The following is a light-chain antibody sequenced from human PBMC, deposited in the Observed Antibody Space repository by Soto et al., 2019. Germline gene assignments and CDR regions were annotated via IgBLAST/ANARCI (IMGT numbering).Light chain of an antibody. J-gene: IGKJ5*01. CDR2: DAS. CDR3: QQYDILPIT. V-gene: IGKV1-33*01. Sequence: DIQLTQSPYSLFASVGDRVTLTCKATQDINIYLNWYQQKPGKAPNLLIYDASNLEIGVPSRFSGSGSGTHFTFTISSLQTEDIGTYYCQQYDILPITFGRGTRL. CDR1: QDINIY.